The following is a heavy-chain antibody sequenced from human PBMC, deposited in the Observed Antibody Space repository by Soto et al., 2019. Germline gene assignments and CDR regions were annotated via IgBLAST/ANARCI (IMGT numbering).Heavy chain of an antibody. V-gene: IGHV1-18*01. CDR2: ISAYNGNT. Sequence: GASVKVSCKASGYTFTSYGISWVRQAPGQGLEWMGWISAYNGNTNYAQKLQGRVTMTTDTSTSTAYMELRSLRSDDTAVYYCASLTRTPTVTTEDWHFDLWGRGTLVTVSS. J-gene: IGHJ2*01. D-gene: IGHD4-17*01. CDR1: GYTFTSYG. CDR3: ASLTRTPTVTTEDWHFDL.